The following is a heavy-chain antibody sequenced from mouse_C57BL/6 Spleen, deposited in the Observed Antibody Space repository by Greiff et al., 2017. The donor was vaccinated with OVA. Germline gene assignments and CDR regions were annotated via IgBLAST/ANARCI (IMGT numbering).Heavy chain of an antibody. CDR2: ISSGGDYI. CDR1: GFTFSSYA. J-gene: IGHJ4*01. V-gene: IGHV5-9-1*02. CDR3: TRDQAVYYGSSYAMDY. Sequence: EVKLEESGEGLVKPGGSLKLSCAASGFTFSSYAMSWVRQTPEKRLEWVAYISSGGDYIYYADTVKGRFTISRDNARNTLYLQMSSLKSEDTAMYYCTRDQAVYYGSSYAMDYWGQGTSVTVSS. D-gene: IGHD1-1*01.